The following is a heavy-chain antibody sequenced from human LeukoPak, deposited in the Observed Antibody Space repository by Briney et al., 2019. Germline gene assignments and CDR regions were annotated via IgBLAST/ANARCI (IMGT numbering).Heavy chain of an antibody. CDR3: ASGYCSSTSCFPDY. CDR1: GFIFSSYA. J-gene: IGHJ4*02. CDR2: ISYDRSNK. V-gene: IGHV3-30*09. D-gene: IGHD2-2*03. Sequence: GRSLRLSCAASGFIFSSYAMHWVRQAPGRGLEWVAVISYDRSNKYYADSVKGRFAISRDNSKNTLYLQMSSLRGEDTAVYHCASGYCSSTSCFPDYWGQGTLVTVSS.